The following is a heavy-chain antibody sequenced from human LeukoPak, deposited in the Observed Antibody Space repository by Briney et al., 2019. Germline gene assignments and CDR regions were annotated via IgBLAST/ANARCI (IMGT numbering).Heavy chain of an antibody. CDR3: ARESYLHYYDSRARAFDI. CDR2: IYYSGRT. V-gene: IGHV4-39*02. CDR1: GGSISSSSYY. J-gene: IGHJ3*02. D-gene: IGHD3-22*01. Sequence: SETLSLTCTVSGGSISSSSYYWGWIRQPPGKGLEWIGSIYYSGRTYYNPSLKSRVTISVDTSKNQFSLKLSSVTAADTAVYYCARESYLHYYDSRARAFDIWGQGTMVTVSS.